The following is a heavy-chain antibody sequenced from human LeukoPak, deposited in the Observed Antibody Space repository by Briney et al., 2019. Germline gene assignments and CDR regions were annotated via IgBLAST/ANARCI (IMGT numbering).Heavy chain of an antibody. D-gene: IGHD2-15*01. CDR3: ASRGSGSGGTCAGKDV. CDR2: LLYTGNT. Sequence: SEALSFTCSVAGVSISSNCHYWDWIRQAPGKGLEWIGSLLYTGNTWYNPSLKSRVTISVDTSKNQFSLRLTSVSATDTALYYCASRGSGSGGTCAGKDVWGQGTLVTVSS. CDR1: GVSISSNCHY. V-gene: IGHV4-39*01. J-gene: IGHJ6*02.